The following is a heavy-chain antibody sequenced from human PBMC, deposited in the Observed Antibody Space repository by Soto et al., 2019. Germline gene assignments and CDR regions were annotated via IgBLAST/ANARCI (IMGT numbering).Heavy chain of an antibody. CDR3: ARERGEGTGTYYYYGMDV. J-gene: IGHJ6*02. CDR1: RGSISSYY. CDR2: IYYSGST. D-gene: IGHD1-7*01. Sequence: NPSETLSLTCTVSRGSISSYYWSWIRQPPGKGLEWIGYIYYSGSTNYNPSLKSRVTISVDTSKNQFSLKLSSVTAADTAVYYCARERGEGTGTYYYYGMDVWGQGTTVTVSS. V-gene: IGHV4-59*01.